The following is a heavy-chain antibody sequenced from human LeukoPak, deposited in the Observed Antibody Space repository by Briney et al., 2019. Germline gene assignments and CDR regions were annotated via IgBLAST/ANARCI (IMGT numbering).Heavy chain of an antibody. V-gene: IGHV1-2*02. D-gene: IGHD2-15*01. Sequence: ASVKVSCKASGYTFTGYYMHWVRQAPGQGLEWMGWINPDSGGTNYAQKFQGRVTMTRDTSISTAYMELSRLRSDDTAVYYCAGDRPSSTLGYCSGGSCYTRWFDPWGQGTLVTVSS. CDR2: INPDSGGT. CDR1: GYTFTGYY. CDR3: AGDRPSSTLGYCSGGSCYTRWFDP. J-gene: IGHJ5*02.